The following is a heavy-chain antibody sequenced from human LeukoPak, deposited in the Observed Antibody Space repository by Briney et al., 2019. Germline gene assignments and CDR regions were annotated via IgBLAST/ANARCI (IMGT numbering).Heavy chain of an antibody. CDR3: AREIKGIAARPGVLDY. CDR1: GYTLTELS. J-gene: IGHJ4*02. Sequence: EASVKVSCKVSGYTLTELSMHWVRQAPGKGLEWMGGFDPEDGETIYAQKFQGRVTMTEDTFTDTAYMELSSLRSEDTAVYYCAREIKGIAARPGVLDYWGQGTLVTVSS. V-gene: IGHV1-24*01. D-gene: IGHD6-6*01. CDR2: FDPEDGET.